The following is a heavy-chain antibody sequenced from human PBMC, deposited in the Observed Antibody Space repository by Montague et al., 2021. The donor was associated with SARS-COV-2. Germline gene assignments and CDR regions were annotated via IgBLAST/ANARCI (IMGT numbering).Heavy chain of an antibody. J-gene: IGHJ4*02. CDR2: AYYRSNWSH. V-gene: IGHV6-1*01. CDR1: GDSVSTKLSA. CDR3: VRDHDQVFDY. Sequence: CPISGDSVSTKLSAWNWIRQAPSRGLEWLGRAYYRSNWSHDYAPSVKSRIIVNPDTSKNQFSLQLNSVTPEDTAVYYCVRDHDQVFDYWGEGTLVTVSS. D-gene: IGHD1-1*01.